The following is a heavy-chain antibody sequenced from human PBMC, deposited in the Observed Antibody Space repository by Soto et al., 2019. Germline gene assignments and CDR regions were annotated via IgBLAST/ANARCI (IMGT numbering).Heavy chain of an antibody. CDR1: GGAITGGANY. CDR3: FLRSTGSYGYLGL. Sequence: SETLSLTCHVSGGAITGGANYWSWIRQPPGKGLEWLGYISYSGSTYYNPSLKSRVTMSADTSRNQFSLNLRSVTASDAAVYYHFLRSTGSYGYLGLWGRGILVTVSS. V-gene: IGHV4-30-4*03. D-gene: IGHD2-2*01. CDR2: ISYSGST. J-gene: IGHJ2*01.